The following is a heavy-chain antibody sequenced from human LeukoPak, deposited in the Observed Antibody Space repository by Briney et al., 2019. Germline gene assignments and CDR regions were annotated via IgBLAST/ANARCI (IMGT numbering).Heavy chain of an antibody. CDR1: GGSITSYY. J-gene: IGHJ4*02. V-gene: IGHV4-59*12. D-gene: IGHD2-15*01. CDR3: ARGPVAATTDFDY. Sequence: SETLSLTCTVSGGSITSYYWSWIRQPPGKGLEWIGYIYSSGSTTYNPSLKSRVTISVDRSKNQFSLKLSSVTAADTAVYYCARGPVAATTDFDYWGQGTLVTVSS. CDR2: IYSSGST.